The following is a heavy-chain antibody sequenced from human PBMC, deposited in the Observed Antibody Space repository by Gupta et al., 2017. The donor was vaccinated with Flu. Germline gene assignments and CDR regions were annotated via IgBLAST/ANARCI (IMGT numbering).Heavy chain of an antibody. V-gene: IGHV1-69*04. CDR1: GGTFSSYA. J-gene: IGHJ3*02. D-gene: IGHD1-26*01. CDR2: IIPSLGIA. Sequence: QVQLVQSGAEVKKPGSSVKVSCKASGGTFSSYAISWVRQAPGQGLEWMGRIIPSLGIANYAQKFQGRVTITADKSTSTAYMELSSLRSEDTAVYYCARDSYYGQVTAFDIWGQGTMVTVSS. CDR3: ARDSYYGQVTAFDI.